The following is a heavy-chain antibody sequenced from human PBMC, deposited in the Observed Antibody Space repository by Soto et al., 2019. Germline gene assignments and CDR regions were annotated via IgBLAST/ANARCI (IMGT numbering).Heavy chain of an antibody. J-gene: IGHJ4*02. Sequence: ASVKVSCKASGGTFSSYAISWVRQAPGQGLEWMGGIIPIFGTENYAQKFQGRVTITADKSTSTAYMELSSLRSEDTAVYYCARTYYYDSSGYYRGPYYFDYWGQGTLVTVSS. CDR1: GGTFSSYA. V-gene: IGHV1-69*06. CDR2: IIPIFGTE. CDR3: ARTYYYDSSGYYRGPYYFDY. D-gene: IGHD3-22*01.